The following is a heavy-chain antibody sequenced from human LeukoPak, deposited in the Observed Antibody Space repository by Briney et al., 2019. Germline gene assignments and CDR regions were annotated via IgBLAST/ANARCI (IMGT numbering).Heavy chain of an antibody. CDR2: IYYTVIT. CDR1: GASITDYY. Sequence: PSETLSLTCTVSGASITDYYWSWFRQPPGKGLEWLAYIYYTVITNYNPSVKSRLTISVDTSKNQLSLTLNSVTAADTAVYYCARGDYGSDYSYYFDYWGQGTLVTVSS. CDR3: ARGDYGSDYSYYFDY. J-gene: IGHJ4*02. D-gene: IGHD2-21*01. V-gene: IGHV4-59*01.